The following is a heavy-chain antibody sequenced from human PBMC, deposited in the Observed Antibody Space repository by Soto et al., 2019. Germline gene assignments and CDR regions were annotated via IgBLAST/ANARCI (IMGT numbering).Heavy chain of an antibody. V-gene: IGHV1-2*02. CDR3: ARDLGGYDLYGPDS. CDR1: GHTFSDCS. Sequence: ASVKVSCKASGHTFSDCSMHWVRQAPGQGHEWMGWINLNSGDTNYVQKFQGRITMTWDKSINTAYMELTRLKSDDTAMYFCARDLGGYDLYGPDSWGQGTLVTVSS. D-gene: IGHD5-12*01. J-gene: IGHJ4*02. CDR2: INLNSGDT.